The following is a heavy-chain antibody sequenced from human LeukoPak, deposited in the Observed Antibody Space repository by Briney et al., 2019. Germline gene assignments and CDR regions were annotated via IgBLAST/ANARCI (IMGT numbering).Heavy chain of an antibody. D-gene: IGHD1-26*01. CDR2: ISWNSGSI. CDR3: AKDVGGELPGYYFDY. CDR1: GFTFDDYA. Sequence: GRSLRLSCAASGFTFDDYAMHWVRQAPGKGLEWVSGISWNSGSIGYADSAKGRFTISRDNAKSSLYLQMNSLRAEDMALYYCAKDVGGELPGYYFDYWGQGTLVTVSS. V-gene: IGHV3-9*03. J-gene: IGHJ4*02.